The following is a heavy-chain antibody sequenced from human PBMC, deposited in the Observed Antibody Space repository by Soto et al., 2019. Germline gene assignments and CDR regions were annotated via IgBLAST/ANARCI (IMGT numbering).Heavy chain of an antibody. CDR3: ARGRFMVRGVIMAY. V-gene: IGHV1-8*01. D-gene: IGHD3-10*01. J-gene: IGHJ4*02. Sequence: QVQLVQSGAEVKKPGASVKVSCKASGYTFTSYDINWVRQATGQGLEWMGWMNPNSGNTGYAQKFQGRATMTRNTSISTAYMELSSLRSEDTAVYYCARGRFMVRGVIMAYWGQGTLVTVSS. CDR1: GYTFTSYD. CDR2: MNPNSGNT.